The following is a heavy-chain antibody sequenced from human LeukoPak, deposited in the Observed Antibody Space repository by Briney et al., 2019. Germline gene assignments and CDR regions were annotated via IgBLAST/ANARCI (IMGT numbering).Heavy chain of an antibody. D-gene: IGHD6-6*01. V-gene: IGHV4-59*01. CDR2: IYHSGST. Sequence: PSETLSLTCTVSGGSITNYYWSWIRQPPGQGLEYIGFIYHSGSTNYNPSLKSRVTMSVDKSKNQCSLRLSSVTAADTAIYFCARSTQDSSTSFDYWGQGTLVTVSS. J-gene: IGHJ4*02. CDR3: ARSTQDSSTSFDY. CDR1: GGSITNYY.